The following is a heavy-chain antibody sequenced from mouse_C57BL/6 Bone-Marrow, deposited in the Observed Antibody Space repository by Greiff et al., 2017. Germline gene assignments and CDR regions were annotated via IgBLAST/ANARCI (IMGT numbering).Heavy chain of an antibody. V-gene: IGHV1-64*01. D-gene: IGHD2-4*01. Sequence: QVQLQQPGAELVKPGASVKLSCKASGYTFTSYWMHWVKQRPGQGLEWIGMIHPNSGSTNYNEKFKSKATLTVDKSSSTAYMQLSSLTSEDSAVYYCARDYDETSPFDDWGQGTLVTVSA. CDR2: IHPNSGST. J-gene: IGHJ3*01. CDR1: GYTFTSYW. CDR3: ARDYDETSPFDD.